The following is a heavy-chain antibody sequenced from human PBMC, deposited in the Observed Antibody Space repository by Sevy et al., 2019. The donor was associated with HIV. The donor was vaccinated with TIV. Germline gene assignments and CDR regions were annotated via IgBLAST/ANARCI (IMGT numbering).Heavy chain of an antibody. V-gene: IGHV1-18*01. D-gene: IGHD1-26*01. CDR3: ARDQGELSYYYGMVV. Sequence: ASVTVSCKASGYTFTSYGISWVRQAPGQGLEWMGWISAYNGNTNYAQKLQGRATMTTDTSTSTAYMELRSLRSDDTAVYYSARDQGELSYYYGMVVWGQGTTVTGSS. CDR2: ISAYNGNT. J-gene: IGHJ6*02. CDR1: GYTFTSYG.